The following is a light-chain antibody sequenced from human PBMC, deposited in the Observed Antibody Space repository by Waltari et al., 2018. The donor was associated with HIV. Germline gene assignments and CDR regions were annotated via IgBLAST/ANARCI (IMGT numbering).Light chain of an antibody. V-gene: IGLV2-14*03. Sequence: QSALPQPASVSGSPGQSITLSCTGTSSDVGGYNFVSWYQQHPGNAPKLMMYDVTKRPSGVSNRFSGSKSGNTASLTITGLQAEDEADFYCSSYTSSSTFYVFGTGTKVTVL. J-gene: IGLJ1*01. CDR2: DVT. CDR3: SSYTSSSTFYV. CDR1: SSDVGGYNF.